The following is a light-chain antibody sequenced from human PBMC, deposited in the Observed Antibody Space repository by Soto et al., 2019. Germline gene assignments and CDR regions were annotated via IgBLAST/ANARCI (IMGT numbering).Light chain of an antibody. CDR2: AAS. CDR3: QQSYSIPCT. CDR1: QSISSY. Sequence: DIQMTQSPSSLSASVGDRVTITCRASQSISSYLNWYQQKPGKAPKILIYAASSLQSGVPSRFSGSGSGTDFTLTISSLQPEDFATYYCQQSYSIPCTFGQGTKLEIK. V-gene: IGKV1-39*01. J-gene: IGKJ2*02.